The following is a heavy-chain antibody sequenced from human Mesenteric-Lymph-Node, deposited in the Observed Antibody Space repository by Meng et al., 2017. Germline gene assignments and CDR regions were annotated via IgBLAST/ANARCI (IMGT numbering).Heavy chain of an antibody. CDR3: ARGEGVTNLDY. Sequence: GGSLRLSCAASGFTFSSYAMHWVRQAPGKGLEYVSAISSNGGSTYYADSVKGRFTISRDNSKNTLYLQMNSLRAEDTAVYYCARGEGVTNLDYWGQGTLVTVSS. CDR1: GFTFSSYA. CDR2: ISSNGGST. J-gene: IGHJ4*02. D-gene: IGHD3-10*01. V-gene: IGHV3-64*02.